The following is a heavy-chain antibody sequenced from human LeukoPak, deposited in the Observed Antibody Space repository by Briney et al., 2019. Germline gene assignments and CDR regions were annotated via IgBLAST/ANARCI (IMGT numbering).Heavy chain of an antibody. CDR3: ARDTDGYRSYYYYGMDV. V-gene: IGHV3-23*01. CDR2: VSGNGRDT. D-gene: IGHD6-25*01. CDR1: GFTFNTYA. Sequence: GGSLRLSCAASGFTFNTYAMTWVRQAPGKGLEWVSTVSGNGRDTYYADSMKGRFTISRDNPKNTLYLQMNGLRAEDTAVYYCARDTDGYRSYYYYGMDVWGQGTTVTVSS. J-gene: IGHJ6*02.